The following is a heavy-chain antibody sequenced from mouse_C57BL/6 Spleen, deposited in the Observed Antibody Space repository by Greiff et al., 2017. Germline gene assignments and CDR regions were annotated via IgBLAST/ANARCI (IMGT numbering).Heavy chain of an antibody. Sequence: QVQLQQPGAELVMPGASVKLSCKASGYTFTSYWMHWVKQRPGQGLEWIGEIDPSDSYTNYNQKFKGKSTLTVDKSSSTAYMQLSSLTSEDSAVYYCARYAYDYQFAYWGQGTLVTVSA. J-gene: IGHJ3*01. V-gene: IGHV1-69*01. CDR2: IDPSDSYT. CDR3: ARYAYDYQFAY. D-gene: IGHD2-4*01. CDR1: GYTFTSYW.